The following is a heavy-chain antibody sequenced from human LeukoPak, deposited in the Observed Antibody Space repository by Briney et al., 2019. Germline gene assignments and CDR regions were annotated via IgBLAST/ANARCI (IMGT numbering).Heavy chain of an antibody. V-gene: IGHV4-59*08. CDR1: GGSISSSF. Sequence: PSETLSPTCTVSGGSISSSFCSWIRQPPGKGLEWIAYMHYSGSSNYNPSLKSRVSMSLDTPKNQFSLKLSSVTAADTAVYYCARMAAAGPFDHWGQGILVTVSS. D-gene: IGHD6-13*01. CDR3: ARMAAAGPFDH. CDR2: MHYSGSS. J-gene: IGHJ4*02.